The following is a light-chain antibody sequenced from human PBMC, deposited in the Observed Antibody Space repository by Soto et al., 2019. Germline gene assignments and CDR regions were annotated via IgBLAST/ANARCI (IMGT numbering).Light chain of an antibody. Sequence: QSALTQPASVSGSPGQSITISCTGTSSDVGGYNSVSWYQQHPGKAPKLIIYEVSNRPSGVSNRFSGSKSGNTASLTISGLQAEDEVDYYCSSYTSSSIDYVFGTGTKLTVL. J-gene: IGLJ1*01. CDR3: SSYTSSSIDYV. CDR2: EVS. CDR1: SSDVGGYNS. V-gene: IGLV2-14*01.